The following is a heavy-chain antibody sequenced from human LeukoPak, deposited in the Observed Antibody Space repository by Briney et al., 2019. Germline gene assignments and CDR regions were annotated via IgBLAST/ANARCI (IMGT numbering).Heavy chain of an antibody. D-gene: IGHD3-10*01. V-gene: IGHV1-2*02. Sequence: GALVKVSCKASGYTFTSYYMHWVRQAPGQGLEWMGWINPNSGGTNYAQKFQGRVTMTRDTSISTAYMELSRLRSDDTAVYYCARDLRGITMVRGVIKGLGYWGQGTLVTVSS. CDR1: GYTFTSYY. CDR3: ARDLRGITMVRGVIKGLGY. J-gene: IGHJ4*02. CDR2: INPNSGGT.